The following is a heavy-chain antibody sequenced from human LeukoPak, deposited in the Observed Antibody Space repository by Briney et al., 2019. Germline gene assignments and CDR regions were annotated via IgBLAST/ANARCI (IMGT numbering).Heavy chain of an antibody. Sequence: GGSLRLSCAASGFTFSSYSMNWVRQAPGKGLEWVSYITSSSSTIYHADSVKGRFTISRDNGKNSLYLQMNSLRAEDTAVYYCAKDRGIISDYWGQGTLVTVSS. D-gene: IGHD3-10*01. CDR2: ITSSSSTI. V-gene: IGHV3-48*01. J-gene: IGHJ4*02. CDR3: AKDRGIISDY. CDR1: GFTFSSYS.